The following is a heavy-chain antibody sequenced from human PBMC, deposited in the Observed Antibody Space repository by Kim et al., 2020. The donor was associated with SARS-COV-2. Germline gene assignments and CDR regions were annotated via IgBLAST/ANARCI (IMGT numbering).Heavy chain of an antibody. CDR2: INHSGST. D-gene: IGHD1-26*01. V-gene: IGHV4-34*01. J-gene: IGHJ4*01. Sequence: SETLSLTCAVYGGSFSGYYWTWIRQPPGKGLEWIGEINHSGSTDYNPSLKSRVTISVDTSKNQFSLKLSSVTAADTAVYYCARALLRDSWHYYASAYWG. CDR3: ARALLRDSWHYYASAY. CDR1: GGSFSGYY.